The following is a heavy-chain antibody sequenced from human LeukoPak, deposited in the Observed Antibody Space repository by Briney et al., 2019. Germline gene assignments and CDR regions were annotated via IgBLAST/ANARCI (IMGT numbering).Heavy chain of an antibody. V-gene: IGHV1-2*02. Sequence: ASVKVSCKASGYTFTGYYMHWVRQAPGQGLEWMGWINPNSGGTNYAQKFQGRVTITADKSTSTAYMELSSLRSEDTAVYYCASSGGVGATKYWGQGTLVTVSS. CDR3: ASSGGVGATKY. D-gene: IGHD1-26*01. J-gene: IGHJ4*02. CDR2: INPNSGGT. CDR1: GYTFTGYY.